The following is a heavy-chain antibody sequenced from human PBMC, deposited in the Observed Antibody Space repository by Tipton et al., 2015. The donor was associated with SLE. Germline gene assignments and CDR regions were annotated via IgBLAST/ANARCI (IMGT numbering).Heavy chain of an antibody. D-gene: IGHD1-14*01. CDR2: IYYSGST. CDR3: ARGNHDDMDV. Sequence: GLVKPSETLSLTCTVSGGSVSSGSYSWSWIRQPPGKGLEWIGYIYYSGSTNYNPSLKSRVTISVDTSKNQFSLKLSSVTAADTAVYTCARGNHDDMDVWGKGTTVTVSS. V-gene: IGHV4-61*01. CDR1: GGSVSSGSYS. J-gene: IGHJ6*03.